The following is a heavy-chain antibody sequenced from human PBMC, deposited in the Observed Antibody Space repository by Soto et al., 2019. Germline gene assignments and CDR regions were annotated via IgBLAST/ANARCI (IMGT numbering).Heavy chain of an antibody. CDR1: GGAISSSSYY. J-gene: IGHJ6*02. Sequence: SETLSLTCTVSGGAISSSSYYGGWIRQPPGKGLEWIGSIYYSGSTYYNPSLKSRVTISVDTSKNQFSLKLSSVTAADTAVYYCASLNYDILTGSTSVGYYYYYGMDVWGQGTTVS. CDR2: IYYSGST. V-gene: IGHV4-39*01. CDR3: ASLNYDILTGSTSVGYYYYYGMDV. D-gene: IGHD3-9*01.